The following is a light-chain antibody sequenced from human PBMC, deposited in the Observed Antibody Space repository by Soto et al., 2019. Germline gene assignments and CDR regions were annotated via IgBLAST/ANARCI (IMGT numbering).Light chain of an antibody. Sequence: QSALTQPASVSGSPGQSTTISCTGTSNDVGGYDFVSWYQQHPGKAPKLMIYDVTNRPSGVSNRFSGSKSGNTASLTISGLQAEDEADYYCSSYTTTSTVVFGGGTQLTVL. CDR2: DVT. CDR3: SSYTTTSTVV. CDR1: SNDVGGYDF. V-gene: IGLV2-14*03. J-gene: IGLJ3*02.